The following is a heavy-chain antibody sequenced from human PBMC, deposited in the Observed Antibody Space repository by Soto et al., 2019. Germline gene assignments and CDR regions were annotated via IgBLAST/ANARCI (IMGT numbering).Heavy chain of an antibody. CDR2: INHSGST. J-gene: IGHJ6*02. Sequence: SETLSLTCAVYGGSFSGYYWSWIRQPPGKGLEWIGEINHSGSTNYNPSLKSRVTISVDTSKNQFSLKLSSVTAADTAVYYCARDSRMYSMDVWGQGTTVTVSS. CDR3: ARDSRMYSMDV. D-gene: IGHD6-13*01. V-gene: IGHV4-34*01. CDR1: GGSFSGYY.